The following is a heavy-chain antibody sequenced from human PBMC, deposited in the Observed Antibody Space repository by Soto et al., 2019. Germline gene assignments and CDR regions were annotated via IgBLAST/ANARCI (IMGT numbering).Heavy chain of an antibody. D-gene: IGHD3-3*01. Sequence: HPXGSLRLSCSASGLIFSNYAMTWVRQAPGNGLEWVPTISGNGGETFYADSVEGRFTISRDNSENTVYLQMNRLRAEDTAVYYCTKGGHASFYDFWGQGTPVTVSS. V-gene: IGHV3-23*01. J-gene: IGHJ4*02. CDR3: TKGGHASFYDF. CDR1: GLIFSNYA. CDR2: ISGNGGET.